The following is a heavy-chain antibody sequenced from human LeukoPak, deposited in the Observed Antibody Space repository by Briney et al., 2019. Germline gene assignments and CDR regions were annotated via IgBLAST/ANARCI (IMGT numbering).Heavy chain of an antibody. Sequence: ASVKVSCKASGHTFTSYGISALRQSPGQQLEWMGWISAYNGITNYAHELQGRVTMTTDTSTSTAYMELRSLRSEDTAVYYCARVRAAAGLIHQWGQGTLVSVSS. CDR3: ARVRAAAGLIHQ. CDR1: GHTFTSYG. J-gene: IGHJ1*01. D-gene: IGHD6-13*01. V-gene: IGHV1-18*01. CDR2: ISAYNGIT.